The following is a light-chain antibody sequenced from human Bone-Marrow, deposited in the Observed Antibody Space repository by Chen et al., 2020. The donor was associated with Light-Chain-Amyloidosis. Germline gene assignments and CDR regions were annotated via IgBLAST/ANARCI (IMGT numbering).Light chain of an antibody. Sequence: QSVLTQPPSASGTPGQRVTISCSGSSSNIGSNTVNWYQQLPGTAPKLLSYSNNQRPSGVPDRFSCSKSGTSASLAISGLQSEDEADDYCAAWDDSLNGYVFGTGTKVTGL. CDR1: SSNIGSNT. CDR3: AAWDDSLNGYV. J-gene: IGLJ1*01. CDR2: SNN. V-gene: IGLV1-44*01.